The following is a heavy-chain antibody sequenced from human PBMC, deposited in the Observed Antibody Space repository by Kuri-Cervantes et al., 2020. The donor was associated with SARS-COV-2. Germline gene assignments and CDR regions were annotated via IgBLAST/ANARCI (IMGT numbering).Heavy chain of an antibody. J-gene: IGHJ4*02. D-gene: IGHD3-22*01. CDR1: GYTFTGYY. Sequence: ASVKVSCKASGYTFTGYYMHWVRQAPGQGLEWMGWISPKSGGTNYAQKFQGRVTMTRDMSISTAFMELSSLRSEDTAVYYCARDAYDSSGYYYQFVYWGQGTLVTVSS. V-gene: IGHV1-2*02. CDR2: ISPKSGGT. CDR3: ARDAYDSSGYYYQFVY.